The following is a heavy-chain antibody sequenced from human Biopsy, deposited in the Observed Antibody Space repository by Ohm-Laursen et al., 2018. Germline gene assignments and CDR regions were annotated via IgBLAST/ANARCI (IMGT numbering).Heavy chain of an antibody. V-gene: IGHV4-59*01. CDR3: ARTPRDSFWSGSYKRGLWFDP. Sequence: SETLSFTCSVSSGSIISYYWTWIRQPPGQGLEWTGHVYNGGINKYNPSLKSRVNISKDTSKNQFSLQVNSVTAVDTAVYYCARTPRDSFWSGSYKRGLWFDPWGQGTLVIVSS. CDR1: SGSIISYY. CDR2: VYNGGIN. D-gene: IGHD3-3*01. J-gene: IGHJ5*02.